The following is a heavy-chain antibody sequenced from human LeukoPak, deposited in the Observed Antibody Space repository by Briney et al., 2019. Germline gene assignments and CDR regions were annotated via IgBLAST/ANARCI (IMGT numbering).Heavy chain of an antibody. D-gene: IGHD3-22*01. CDR1: GFTFSSYE. CDR2: ISSSGSTI. V-gene: IGHV3-48*03. CDR3: GSTALLYYDSSGYTPP. Sequence: PAGSLRLSCAASGFTFSSYEMNWVRQAPGKGLEWVSYISSSGSTIYYEDPVKGRFTIARDNAKNSLYLQMNSLRAEDKAVYYCGSTALLYYDSSGYTPPWGQGTLVTVSS. J-gene: IGHJ5*02.